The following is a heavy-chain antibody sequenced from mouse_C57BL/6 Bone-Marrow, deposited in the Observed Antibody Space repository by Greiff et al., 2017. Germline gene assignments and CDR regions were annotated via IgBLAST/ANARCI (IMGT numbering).Heavy chain of an antibody. Sequence: EVKVVESGGGLVQSGRSLRLSCATSGFTFSDFYMEWVRQAPGKGLEWIAASRNKANDYTTEYSASVKGRFIVSRDTSQSILYLQMNALRAEDTAIYYCARDLYYYGSSQYYYAMDYWGQGTSVTVSS. J-gene: IGHJ4*01. CDR2: SRNKANDYTT. D-gene: IGHD1-1*01. CDR3: ARDLYYYGSSQYYYAMDY. CDR1: GFTFSDFY. V-gene: IGHV7-1*01.